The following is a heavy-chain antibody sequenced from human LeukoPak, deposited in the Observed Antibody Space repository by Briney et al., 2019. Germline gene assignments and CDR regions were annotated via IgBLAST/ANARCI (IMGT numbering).Heavy chain of an antibody. CDR2: INHNGST. CDR3: ARAPSYYGSGSYRSSNWFDP. Sequence: SETLSLTCAVYGGSFSGYYWSWIRQPPGKGLEWIGEINHNGSTNYNPSLKSRVTISVDTSKNQFSLKLSSVTAAGTAVYYCARAPSYYGSGSYRSSNWFDPWGQGTLVTVSS. J-gene: IGHJ5*02. CDR1: GGSFSGYY. V-gene: IGHV4-34*01. D-gene: IGHD3-10*01.